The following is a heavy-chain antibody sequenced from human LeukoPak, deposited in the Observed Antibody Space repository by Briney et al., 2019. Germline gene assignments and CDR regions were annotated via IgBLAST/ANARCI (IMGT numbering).Heavy chain of an antibody. D-gene: IGHD3-22*01. CDR1: GFTFSDHY. Sequence: GGSLRLSCVASGFTFSDHYMSWIRQAPGKGLEWLSYISNDGTTIYYADSVKGRFTISRDNAKNSLHLQMNSLRAEDTAVYYCARFADYYDSSGYPDAFDIWGQGTMVTVSS. CDR3: ARFADYYDSSGYPDAFDI. J-gene: IGHJ3*02. CDR2: ISNDGTTI. V-gene: IGHV3-11*01.